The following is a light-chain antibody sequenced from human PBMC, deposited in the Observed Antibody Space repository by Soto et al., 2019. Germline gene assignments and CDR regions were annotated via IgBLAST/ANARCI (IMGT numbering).Light chain of an antibody. J-gene: IGLJ1*01. CDR3: SSYTSTSTLYV. Sequence: VLTQPASVSGSPGQSITISCTGTSSDIGGYNYVSWYRQHPGKAPELMIYDVANRPSGVSDRFSGSKSGNTASLTISGLQTEDEADYYCSSYTSTSTLYVFGTGTKVTVL. CDR2: DVA. CDR1: SSDIGGYNY. V-gene: IGLV2-14*03.